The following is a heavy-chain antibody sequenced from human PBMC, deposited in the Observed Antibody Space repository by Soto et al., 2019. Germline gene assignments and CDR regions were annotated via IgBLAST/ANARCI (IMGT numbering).Heavy chain of an antibody. Sequence: GGSLRLSCAASGFTFSTYAMHWVRQAPGKGLEWVAVISYDGSNKYYADSVKGRFTISRDNSKNTLYLQMNSLRAEDTAVFYCARNHQYYDKSSRLDYWGQGTLVTVSS. CDR3: ARNHQYYDKSSRLDY. CDR1: GFTFSTYA. D-gene: IGHD3-22*01. CDR2: ISYDGSNK. J-gene: IGHJ4*02. V-gene: IGHV3-30-3*01.